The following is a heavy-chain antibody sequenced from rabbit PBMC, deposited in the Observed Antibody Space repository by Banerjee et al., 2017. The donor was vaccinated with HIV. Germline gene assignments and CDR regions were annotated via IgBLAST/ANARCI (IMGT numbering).Heavy chain of an antibody. CDR2: IYGGNSGNT. Sequence: QEQLEESGGDLVNPGASLTLTCTASGLDFSSYYWICWVRQAPGKGLEWIGCIYGGNSGNTYYASWAKGRFTLSKPSSTTVTLQMTSLTAADTATYFCARDLAGVIGWNFDLWGPGTLVTVS. J-gene: IGHJ4*01. V-gene: IGHV1S45*01. D-gene: IGHD4-1*01. CDR3: ARDLAGVIGWNFDL. CDR1: GLDFSSYYW.